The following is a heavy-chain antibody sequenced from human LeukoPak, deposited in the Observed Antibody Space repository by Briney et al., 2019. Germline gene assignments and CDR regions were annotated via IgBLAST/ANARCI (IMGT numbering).Heavy chain of an antibody. V-gene: IGHV4-4*02. J-gene: IGHJ3*02. CDR3: ASGLYGSGRAWAFDI. CDR1: GDSISSSHW. D-gene: IGHD3-10*01. Sequence: SETLSLTCAVSGDSISSSHWWSWVRQPPGKGLEWIGEIYHSGSTNYNPSLKSRVTILVDKSRNQFSLKLSSVGAADTAVYYCASGLYGSGRAWAFDIWGQGTMVTVSS. CDR2: IYHSGST.